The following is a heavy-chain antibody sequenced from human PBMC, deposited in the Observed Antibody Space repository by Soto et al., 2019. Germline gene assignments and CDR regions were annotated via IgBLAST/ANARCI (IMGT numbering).Heavy chain of an antibody. CDR1: GASISGGDNY. Sequence: SETLSLTCTVSGASISGGDNYWSWIRQPPGKGLEWIGYIYHRGSTDYNPSLKSRVTISVDTSKNQFSLKLSSVTAADTAVYYCARIFALRYYYDMDVWGQGTTVTVSS. D-gene: IGHD2-15*01. J-gene: IGHJ6*02. CDR2: IYHRGST. CDR3: ARIFALRYYYDMDV. V-gene: IGHV4-30-4*01.